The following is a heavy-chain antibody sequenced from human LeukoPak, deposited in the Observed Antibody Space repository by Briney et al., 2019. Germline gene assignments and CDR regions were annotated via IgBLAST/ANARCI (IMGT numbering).Heavy chain of an antibody. CDR3: ARGPAVPRAYYFAY. V-gene: IGHV4-39*01. CDR2: IYYSGST. Sequence: PSETLSLTCTVSGGSIDSSSYFWGWIRQPPGKGLEWIGTIYYSGSTYYNPSLKSRLTISVDTSKNQFSLKLSSVTAADTALYYCARGPAVPRAYYFAYWGQGTLVTVSS. J-gene: IGHJ4*02. CDR1: GGSIDSSSYF.